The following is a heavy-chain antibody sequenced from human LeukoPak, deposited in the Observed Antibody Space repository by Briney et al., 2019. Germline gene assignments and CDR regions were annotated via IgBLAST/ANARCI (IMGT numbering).Heavy chain of an antibody. V-gene: IGHV4-34*01. CDR2: INHSGST. D-gene: IGHD2-15*01. Sequence: SETLSLTCAVYGGSFSGYYWSWIRQPPGKGLEWIGEINHSGSTNYNPSLKSGVTISVDTSKNQFSLKLSSVTAADTAVYYCAREGYCSGGSCYYYYMDVWGKGTTVTVSS. CDR3: AREGYCSGGSCYYYYMDV. J-gene: IGHJ6*03. CDR1: GGSFSGYY.